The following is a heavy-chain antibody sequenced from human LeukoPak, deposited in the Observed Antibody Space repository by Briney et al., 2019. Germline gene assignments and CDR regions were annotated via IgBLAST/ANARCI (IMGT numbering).Heavy chain of an antibody. J-gene: IGHJ2*01. CDR1: GFTFSSYG. D-gene: IGHD6-19*01. CDR3: AKGRYSSGWNWYFDL. Sequence: QPGGALRLSCAASGFTFSSYGMHCVRQAPGKGLEWVAVISYDGSNKDYADSVKGRFTISRDNSKNTLYLQMNSLRAEDTAVYYCAKGRYSSGWNWYFDLWGRGTLVTVSS. CDR2: ISYDGSNK. V-gene: IGHV3-30*18.